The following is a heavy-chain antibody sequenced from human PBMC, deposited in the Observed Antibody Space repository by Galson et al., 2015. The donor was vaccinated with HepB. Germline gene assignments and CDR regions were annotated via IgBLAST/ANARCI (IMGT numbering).Heavy chain of an antibody. CDR2: IGGGGST. D-gene: IGHD1-26*01. V-gene: IGHV3-23*01. CDR3: AKGDVWESAALNYGVDV. Sequence: SLRLSCAASGFTFNSYAMTWVRQAPGKGLEWVAAIGGGGSTSYAESVKGRFTISRDNSKNMVFLQMYSLRAEDTAVYYCAKGDVWESAALNYGVDVWGQGTTVTVSS. CDR1: GFTFNSYA. J-gene: IGHJ6*02.